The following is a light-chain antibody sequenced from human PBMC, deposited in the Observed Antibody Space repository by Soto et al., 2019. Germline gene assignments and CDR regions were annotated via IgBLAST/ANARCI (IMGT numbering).Light chain of an antibody. Sequence: DIQMTQSPSTLSASVGDRVSITCRASQSVTSWLAWYQQKPGKAPKLLIYKASSLQTGVPSRFSGSGSGTDFTLTISSLQPDDLATYYCQQYDGYPWTFGQGTKVEIK. V-gene: IGKV1-5*03. CDR2: KAS. CDR3: QQYDGYPWT. CDR1: QSVTSW. J-gene: IGKJ1*01.